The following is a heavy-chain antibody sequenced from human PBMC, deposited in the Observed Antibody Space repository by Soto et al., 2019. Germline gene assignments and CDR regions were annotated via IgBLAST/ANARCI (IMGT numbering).Heavy chain of an antibody. CDR2: ITGGGDNT. CDR3: TQDGGSRDWLTVN. Sequence: EVQLLESGGDLVQPGGSLRLSCAASGFTFTSYAMSWIRQAPGKGLEWVSAITGGGDNTSYADSVKGRFTISRDNSKNTRYRQMNSRRAEGTAFYYCTQDGGSRDWLTVNWGQGTLVTVSS. J-gene: IGHJ4*02. V-gene: IGHV3-23*01. D-gene: IGHD3-9*01. CDR1: GFTFTSYA.